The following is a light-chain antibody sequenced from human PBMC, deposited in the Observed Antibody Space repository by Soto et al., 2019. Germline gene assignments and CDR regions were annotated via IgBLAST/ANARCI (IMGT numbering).Light chain of an antibody. V-gene: IGKV3-11*01. CDR2: DVF. Sequence: EFVLTQSPGTLSLSPGERATLSCRASQSISIYLAWYQQKPGQAPRLLIYDVFNRATGIPARFSGSGSGTDFTLTISSLEPEDFAVYYCQQRSNWPPEITFGQGTRLEIK. CDR1: QSISIY. J-gene: IGKJ5*01. CDR3: QQRSNWPPEIT.